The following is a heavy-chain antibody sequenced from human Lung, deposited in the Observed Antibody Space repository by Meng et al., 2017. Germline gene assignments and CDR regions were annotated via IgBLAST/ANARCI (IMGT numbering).Heavy chain of an antibody. CDR3: VRSSAWVRTGFDP. CDR1: GGSTSTSGYY. CDR2: IGHSGFT. J-gene: IGHJ5*02. V-gene: IGHV4-39*01. Sequence: QSHLPELGPGLVKPAEALSLTCSVSGGSTSTSGYYWGWIRQPPGKGLEWIGSIGHSGFTYYTPSLKSRVAVSLDTSKSQFSLMLTSVTAADTAVYYCVRSSAWVRTGFDPWGQGTLVTVSS. D-gene: IGHD6-19*01.